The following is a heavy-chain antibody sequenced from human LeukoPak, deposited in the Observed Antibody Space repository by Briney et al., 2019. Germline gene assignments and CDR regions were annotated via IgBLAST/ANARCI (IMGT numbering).Heavy chain of an antibody. CDR1: GFTFSSYG. J-gene: IGHJ4*02. CDR2: ISYDGSNK. Sequence: GGSLRLSCAASGFTFSSYGMHWVRQAPGGGLEWVAVISYDGSNKYYADSVKGRFTISRDNSKNTLYLQMNSLRAEDTAVYYCAKFGVVVTAIPFSDYWGQGTLVTVSS. CDR3: AKFGVVVTAIPFSDY. D-gene: IGHD2-21*02. V-gene: IGHV3-30*18.